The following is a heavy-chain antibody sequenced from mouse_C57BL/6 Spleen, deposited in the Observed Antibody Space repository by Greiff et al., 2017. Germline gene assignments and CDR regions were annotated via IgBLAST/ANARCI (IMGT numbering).Heavy chain of an antibody. V-gene: IGHV2-6-1*01. Sequence: VKLMESGPGLVAPSQSLSITCTVSGFSLTSYGVHWVRQPPGKGLEWLVVIWSDGSTTYNSALKSRLSISKDNSKSQVFLKMNSRQTDDTSMYYCARQGVVDTYAMDYWGQGTSVTVSS. CDR2: IWSDGST. CDR3: ARQGVVDTYAMDY. D-gene: IGHD1-1*01. J-gene: IGHJ4*01. CDR1: GFSLTSYG.